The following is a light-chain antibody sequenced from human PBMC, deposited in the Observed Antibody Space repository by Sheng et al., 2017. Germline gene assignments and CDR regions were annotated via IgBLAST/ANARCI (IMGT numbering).Light chain of an antibody. Sequence: QSVLTQPPSVSGAPGQRVTISCTGSSSNIGAGYDVHWYQHLPGTAPKLLIFDNSIRPSGVPDRFSGSKSGTSASLAITGLQAEDEADYYCQSFDRSLSGWVFGGGTKLTVL. V-gene: IGLV1-40*01. CDR3: QSFDRSLSGWV. J-gene: IGLJ3*02. CDR1: SSNIGAGYD. CDR2: DNS.